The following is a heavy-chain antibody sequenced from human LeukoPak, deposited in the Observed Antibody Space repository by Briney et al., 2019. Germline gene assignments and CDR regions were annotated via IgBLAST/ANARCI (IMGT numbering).Heavy chain of an antibody. J-gene: IGHJ4*02. CDR1: GFTLSSYA. V-gene: IGHV3-23*01. CDR3: AKDPYYYGSGSYPGY. Sequence: GGSLRLSCAASGFTLSSYAMSWVRQAPGKGLEWVSAISGSGGSAYYADSVKGRFTISRDNSKNTLYLQMNSLRAEDTAVYYCAKDPYYYGSGSYPGYWGQGTLVTVSS. CDR2: ISGSGGSA. D-gene: IGHD3-10*01.